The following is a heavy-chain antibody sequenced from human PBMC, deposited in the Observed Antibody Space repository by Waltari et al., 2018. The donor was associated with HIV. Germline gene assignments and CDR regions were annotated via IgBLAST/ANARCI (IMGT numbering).Heavy chain of an antibody. J-gene: IGHJ6*02. CDR1: GFTFSGYA. Sequence: QVQLVESGGGVVQPGRSLRLSCAASGFTFSGYATHWVRQARGKGLEWVAVISYDGSKKYYADSVKGRFTISRDNSENTLYLRMNSLRAEDTALYYCARDIVVVVAANPLTSYYNMDVWGRGTTVTVSS. D-gene: IGHD2-15*01. V-gene: IGHV3-30-3*01. CDR3: ARDIVVVVAANPLTSYYNMDV. CDR2: ISYDGSKK.